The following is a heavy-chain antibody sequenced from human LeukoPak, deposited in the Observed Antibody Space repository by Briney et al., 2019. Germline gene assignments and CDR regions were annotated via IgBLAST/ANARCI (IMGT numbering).Heavy chain of an antibody. V-gene: IGHV3-33*01. J-gene: IGHJ6*02. CDR2: IWYDGSNK. CDR3: ARVGSYYYGMDV. Sequence: GGSLRLSCAASGFTFSSYGMHWVRQAPGKGLEWVAVIWYDGSNKYYADSVKGRFTISRDNSKNTPYLQMNSLRAEDTAVYYCARVGSYYYGMDVWGQGTTVTVSS. CDR1: GFTFSSYG.